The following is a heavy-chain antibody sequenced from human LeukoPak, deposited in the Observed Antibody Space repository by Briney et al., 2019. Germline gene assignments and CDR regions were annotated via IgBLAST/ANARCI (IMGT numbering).Heavy chain of an antibody. Sequence: GGSLRLSCAASGFTFSNYAMTWVRQAPGKGLEWVSALSGSGGSTYYADSVKGRFTISRDNSKNTLYLQMNSLTAEDTAVYYCVGDFNYDTSGPFQHWGQGTLVTVSS. J-gene: IGHJ1*01. V-gene: IGHV3-23*01. CDR1: GFTFSNYA. D-gene: IGHD3-22*01. CDR2: LSGSGGST. CDR3: VGDFNYDTSGPFQH.